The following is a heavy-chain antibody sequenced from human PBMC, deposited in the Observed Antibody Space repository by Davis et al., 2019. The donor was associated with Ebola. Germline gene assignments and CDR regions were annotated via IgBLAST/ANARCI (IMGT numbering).Heavy chain of an antibody. J-gene: IGHJ4*02. CDR2: IIPILGIA. Sequence: AASVKVSCKASGGTFSSYAISWVRQAPGQGLEWMGRIIPILGIANYAQKFQGRVTITRDTSASTAYMELSSLRSEDTAVYYCARQTTYSNSQYFDYWGQGTLVTVSS. CDR3: ARQTTYSNSQYFDY. CDR1: GGTFSSYA. V-gene: IGHV1-69*04. D-gene: IGHD4-11*01.